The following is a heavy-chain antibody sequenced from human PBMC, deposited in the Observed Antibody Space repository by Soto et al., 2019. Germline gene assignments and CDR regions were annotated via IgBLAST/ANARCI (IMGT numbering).Heavy chain of an antibody. Sequence: SETLSLTCAVYGGSFCDFYWNWIRQSPGKGLEWIGEINHSGDTNYNPSLKSRVTISVDTSKNQFSLQLNSVTATDTAVYYCAQRTLTNWFDPWGQGTPVTVS. CDR1: GGSFCDFY. J-gene: IGHJ5*02. CDR2: INHSGDT. D-gene: IGHD4-4*01. CDR3: AQRTLTNWFDP. V-gene: IGHV4-34*01.